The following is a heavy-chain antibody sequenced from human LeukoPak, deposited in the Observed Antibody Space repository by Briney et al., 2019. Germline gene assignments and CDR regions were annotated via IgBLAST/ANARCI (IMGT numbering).Heavy chain of an antibody. D-gene: IGHD1-26*01. V-gene: IGHV4-39*01. Sequence: SETLSLTCAVSGDSVSGSNYYWGWFRQPPGKGLEWIGNIYSSGSTYYNASLQSRVTISIDTSKNQFSLRLNSVTAADTAMYYCAKSGGYGLIDYWGQGTRVTVSS. CDR3: AKSGGYGLIDY. CDR1: GDSVSGSNYY. J-gene: IGHJ4*02. CDR2: IYSSGST.